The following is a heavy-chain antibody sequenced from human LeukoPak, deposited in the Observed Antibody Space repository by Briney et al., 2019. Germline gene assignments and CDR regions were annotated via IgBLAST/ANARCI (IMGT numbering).Heavy chain of an antibody. Sequence: GSLRLSCAPSGFTFSDYYMSWIRQAPRDGLEWVSYITSSVDDIYYADSVKGRFTISRDNAKNALFLRMSSLRVEDTATYYCASDIVATSGDFWGQGTLVSVSP. D-gene: IGHD5-12*01. J-gene: IGHJ4*02. V-gene: IGHV3-11*01. CDR2: ITSSVDDI. CDR1: GFTFSDYY. CDR3: ASDIVATSGDF.